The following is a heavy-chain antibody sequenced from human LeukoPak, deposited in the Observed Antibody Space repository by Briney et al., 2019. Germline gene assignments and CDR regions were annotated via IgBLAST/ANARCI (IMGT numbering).Heavy chain of an antibody. CDR3: AKDLRVGGAI. V-gene: IGHV3-30*02. Sequence: PGGSLSLSCAASGFTFSSYGMHWLRKAPGKGLEWVAFIRYDGSNKYYADSAKGRFTISRDNSKNTLYLQMNSLRAEDTAVYYCAKDLRVGGAIWGQGTMVTVSS. J-gene: IGHJ3*02. CDR1: GFTFSSYG. CDR2: IRYDGSNK. D-gene: IGHD5/OR15-5a*01.